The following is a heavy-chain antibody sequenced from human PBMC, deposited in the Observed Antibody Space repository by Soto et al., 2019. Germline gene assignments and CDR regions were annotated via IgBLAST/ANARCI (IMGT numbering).Heavy chain of an antibody. Sequence: QLQLQESGPGLVKPSETLSLTCSVSGGSINSSNFYWGWIRQPPGKGLEWIGTISYNGSTYNKPSLKSRVTISADTSKNQFSLSSTSVTAADTAMYYCARLRPLDYWGQGALVTVSS. CDR1: GGSINSSNFY. CDR3: ARLRPLDY. CDR2: ISYNGST. J-gene: IGHJ4*02. V-gene: IGHV4-39*01.